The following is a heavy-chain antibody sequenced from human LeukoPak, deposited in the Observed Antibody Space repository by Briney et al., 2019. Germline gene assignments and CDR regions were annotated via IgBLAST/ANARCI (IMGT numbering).Heavy chain of an antibody. CDR1: GFTFSSYS. CDR2: ISGDGGTT. CDR3: AKDHWGTGRY. V-gene: IGHV3-43*02. J-gene: IGHJ4*02. Sequence: QTGGSLRLSCAASGFTFSSYSMNCVRQAPGKGLEWVSLISGDGGTTSYADSVKGRFTISRDNSKNSLYLQMNSLRSEDTALYYCAKDHWGTGRYWGQGTLVTVSS. D-gene: IGHD7-27*01.